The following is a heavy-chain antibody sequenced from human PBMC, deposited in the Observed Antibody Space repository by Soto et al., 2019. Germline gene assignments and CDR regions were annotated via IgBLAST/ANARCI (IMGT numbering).Heavy chain of an antibody. CDR2: ISAYNGNT. V-gene: IGHV1-18*01. CDR1: GYTFTSYG. J-gene: IGHJ4*02. CDR3: ARDRGSITIFGVAQGELDY. D-gene: IGHD3-3*01. Sequence: ASVKVSCKASGYTFTSYGISWVRQAPGQGLEWMGWISAYNGNTNYAQKLQGRVTMTTDTSTSTAYMELRSLRSDDTAVYYCARDRGSITIFGVAQGELDYWGQGTLVTVSS.